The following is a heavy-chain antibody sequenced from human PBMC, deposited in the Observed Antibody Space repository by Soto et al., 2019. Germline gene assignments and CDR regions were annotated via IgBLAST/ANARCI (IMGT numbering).Heavy chain of an antibody. D-gene: IGHD6-19*01. J-gene: IGHJ4*02. CDR3: AKDRGYSSRLFDY. V-gene: IGHV3-30*18. Sequence: QVQLVESGGGVVQPGRSLRLSCAASGFTFSSYGMHWVRQAPGKGLEWVAVISYDGSNKYYADSVKGRFTISRDNSKNTLYLQMNSLRAEDTAVYYCAKDRGYSSRLFDYWGQGTLVTVSS. CDR1: GFTFSSYG. CDR2: ISYDGSNK.